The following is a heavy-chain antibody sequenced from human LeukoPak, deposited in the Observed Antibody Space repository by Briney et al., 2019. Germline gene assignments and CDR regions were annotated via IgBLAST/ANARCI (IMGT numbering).Heavy chain of an antibody. D-gene: IGHD2-2*01. J-gene: IGHJ6*03. Sequence: GGSLRLSCVASGFTFSSYWVSWVRQAPGKGLGWVANIKQDGSEKYYVDSVKGRFTISRDNAKSSLYLQMNSLRAEDTAVYYCARKGCSSISCLYYYYMDVWGKGTTVTVSS. CDR1: GFTFSSYW. V-gene: IGHV3-7*01. CDR3: ARKGCSSISCLYYYYMDV. CDR2: IKQDGSEK.